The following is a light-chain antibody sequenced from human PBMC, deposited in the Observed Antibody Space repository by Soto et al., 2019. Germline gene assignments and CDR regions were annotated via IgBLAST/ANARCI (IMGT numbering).Light chain of an antibody. V-gene: IGLV2-23*01. CDR1: SSDVGNYKF. CDR3: CSYAGRSTWV. Sequence: QSALTQPASVSGSPGQSITISCTGTSSDVGNYKFVSWYQKSPGKAPKLMIYEGSKRPSGVSNRFSGSKSGNTASLTISGLQAEDEAEYYCCSYAGRSTWVFGGGTKLTVL. J-gene: IGLJ2*01. CDR2: EGS.